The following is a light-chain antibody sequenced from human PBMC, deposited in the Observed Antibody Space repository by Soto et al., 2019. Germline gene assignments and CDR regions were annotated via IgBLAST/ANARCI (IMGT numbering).Light chain of an antibody. V-gene: IGLV2-11*01. CDR2: DVS. CDR1: SSDVGGYNY. J-gene: IGLJ1*01. CDR3: CSYAGSYV. Sequence: QSVLTQPASVSGSPGQSITISCIGTSSDVGGYNYVSWYQQHPGKAPKLMIYDVSKRPSGVPDRFSGSKSGNTASLTISGLQAEDEADYYCCSYAGSYVFGTGTKVTVL.